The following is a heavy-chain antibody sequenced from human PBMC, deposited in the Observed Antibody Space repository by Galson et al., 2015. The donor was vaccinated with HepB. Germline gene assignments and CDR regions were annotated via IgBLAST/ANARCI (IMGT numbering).Heavy chain of an antibody. V-gene: IGHV4-34*01. CDR2: TNHSGST. J-gene: IGHJ5*02. Sequence: LSLTCAVHGGSFSGYYWSWIRQPPGKGLEWIGETNHSGSTNYNPSLKSRVTILVDTSQNQFSLKLRSVTAADTAVYYCVERAVAGPLSWFDPWGQGTLVTVSS. D-gene: IGHD6-19*01. CDR3: VERAVAGPLSWFDP. CDR1: GGSFSGYY.